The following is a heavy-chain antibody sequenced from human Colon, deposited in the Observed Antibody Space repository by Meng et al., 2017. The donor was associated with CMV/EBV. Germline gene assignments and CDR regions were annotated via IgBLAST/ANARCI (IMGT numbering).Heavy chain of an antibody. CDR3: AKGGAQYYNY. Sequence: LAGHGFNVSVDWMNWVRQVPGRGLGWVGRIKSKNAGETTDYAAPVKGRFTISRDDSKNMFYLQINNLRVEDTAMYCCAKGGAQYYNYWGQGALVTVSS. J-gene: IGHJ4*02. CDR2: IKSKNAGETT. V-gene: IGHV3-15*07. D-gene: IGHD3-10*01. CDR1: GFNVSVDW.